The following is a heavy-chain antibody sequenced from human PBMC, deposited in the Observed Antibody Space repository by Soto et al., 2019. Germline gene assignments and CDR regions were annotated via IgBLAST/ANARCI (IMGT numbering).Heavy chain of an antibody. V-gene: IGHV3-21*01. CDR3: ARPPIAAAPGRSFDP. D-gene: IGHD6-13*01. Sequence: GGSLRLSCAASGFTFSSYSMNWVRQAPGKGLEWVSSISSSSSYIYYADSVKGRFTISRDNAKNSLYLQMNSLRAEDTAVYYCARPPIAAAPGRSFDPWGQGTLVTVSS. J-gene: IGHJ5*02. CDR2: ISSSSSYI. CDR1: GFTFSSYS.